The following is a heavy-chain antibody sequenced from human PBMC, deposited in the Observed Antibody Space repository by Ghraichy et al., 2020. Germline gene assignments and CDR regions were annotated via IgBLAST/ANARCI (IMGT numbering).Heavy chain of an antibody. CDR1: DGSISSYF. J-gene: IGHJ5*02. CDR3: AREGYCSGSSCYGSSKYNWFYP. Sequence: SETLSLTCTVSDGSISSYFWSWIRQPPGKGLEWIGYIYYSGSTSYNPSLKSRVSISVDMSKNQFSLKLSSVTAADTAVYYCAREGYCSGSSCYGSSKYNWFYPWGQGTLVTVSS. D-gene: IGHD2-2*01. V-gene: IGHV4-59*01. CDR2: IYYSGST.